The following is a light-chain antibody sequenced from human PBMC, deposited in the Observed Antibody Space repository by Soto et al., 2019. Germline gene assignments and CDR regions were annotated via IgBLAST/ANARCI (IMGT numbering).Light chain of an antibody. Sequence: IVLTQFPATLSLSPGERATLSCRASQSISTFLTWYQQKPGQAPRLLIYDASNRATGIPARFSGSGSGTDFTLTISGLEPEDFAVYYCQQRSNWPPTFGPGTKVDIK. V-gene: IGKV3-11*01. CDR2: DAS. J-gene: IGKJ3*01. CDR3: QQRSNWPPT. CDR1: QSISTF.